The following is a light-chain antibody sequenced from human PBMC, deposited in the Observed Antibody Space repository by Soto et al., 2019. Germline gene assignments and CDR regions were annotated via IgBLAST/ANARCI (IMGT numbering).Light chain of an antibody. CDR3: CSYAGNYNLV. Sequence: QSALTQPRSVSGSLGQSVTISCTGSSSDVGGYHYVSWYQQHPGEAPKLIIFDVSKRPSGVPARFSGSKSGNEASLTVSGLQADDEGDYYCCSYAGNYNLVFGGGTKLPVL. J-gene: IGLJ2*01. CDR1: SSDVGGYHY. CDR2: DVS. V-gene: IGLV2-11*01.